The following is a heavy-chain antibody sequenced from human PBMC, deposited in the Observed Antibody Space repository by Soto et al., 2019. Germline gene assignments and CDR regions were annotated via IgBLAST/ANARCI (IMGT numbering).Heavy chain of an antibody. CDR3: AKDRGGSSSWFDY. J-gene: IGHJ4*02. CDR2: ISYDGSNK. CDR1: GFTCSNYA. D-gene: IGHD6-13*01. Sequence: PGGSLRLSCAASGFTCSNYAMHWVRQAPGKGLEWVAVISYDGSNKYYADSVKGRFTISRDNSKNTLYLQMNSLRAEDTAVYYCAKDRGGSSSWFDYWGQGTLVTVSS. V-gene: IGHV3-30*04.